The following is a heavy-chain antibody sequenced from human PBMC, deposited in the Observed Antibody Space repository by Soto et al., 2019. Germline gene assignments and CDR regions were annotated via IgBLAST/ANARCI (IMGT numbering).Heavy chain of an antibody. CDR3: AKVRSSSWYYYYYYYMDV. D-gene: IGHD6-13*01. J-gene: IGHJ6*03. V-gene: IGHV3-23*01. CDR2: ISGSGGST. Sequence: GGSLRLSCAASGFTFSRYSMGWVRQAPGKGLEWVSAISGSGGSTYYADSVKGRFTISRDNSKNTLYLQMNSLRAEDTAVYYCAKVRSSSWYYYYYYYMDVWGKGTTVTVSS. CDR1: GFTFSRYS.